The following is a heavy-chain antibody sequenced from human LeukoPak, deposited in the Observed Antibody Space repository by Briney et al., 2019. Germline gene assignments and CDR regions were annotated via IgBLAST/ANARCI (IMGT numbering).Heavy chain of an antibody. V-gene: IGHV4-59*11. CDR1: GLSFSGQW. CDR2: ISFGGST. CDR3: ARDTRSYDKSAYYHFDY. J-gene: IGHJ4*02. Sequence: GSLRLSCVASGLSFSGQWLNWMRQTPGKGLEWIGSISFGGSTNYNPSLKTRVTLSLDTSVKQFSLKLTSVTPADTAVYYCARDTRSYDKSAYYHFDYWGQGIPVTVSS. D-gene: IGHD3-22*01.